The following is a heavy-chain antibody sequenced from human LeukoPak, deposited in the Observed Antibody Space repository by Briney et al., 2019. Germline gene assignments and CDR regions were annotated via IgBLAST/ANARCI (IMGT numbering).Heavy chain of an antibody. D-gene: IGHD6-6*01. V-gene: IGHV3-21*01. J-gene: IGHJ4*02. CDR2: ISSSSSHI. CDR1: GFTFSSYS. CDR3: ARAVGSSSSSGVY. Sequence: GGSLRLSCAASGFTFSSYSMNWVRQAPGKGLEWVSSISSSSSHIYYADSVKGRFTISRDNAKNSLYLQMNSLRAEDTAVYYCARAVGSSSSSGVYWGQGTLVTVSS.